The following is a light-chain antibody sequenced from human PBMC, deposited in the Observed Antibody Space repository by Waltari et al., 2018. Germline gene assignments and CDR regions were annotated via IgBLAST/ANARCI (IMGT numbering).Light chain of an antibody. Sequence: DIQMTQSPSTLSASVGDRVTITCRASQSVTRYLAWYQPKPGKAPKVLIWDVSSLERGVPSRFSGSGSGTEFTLTISSLQPDDFATYYCQQYDRYSAWTFGQGTKVEIK. V-gene: IGKV1-5*01. J-gene: IGKJ1*01. CDR1: QSVTRY. CDR3: QQYDRYSAWT. CDR2: DVS.